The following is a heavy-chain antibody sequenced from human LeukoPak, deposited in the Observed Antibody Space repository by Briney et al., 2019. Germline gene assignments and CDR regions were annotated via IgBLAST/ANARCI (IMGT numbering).Heavy chain of an antibody. Sequence: PSQTLSLTCTVSGGSISSGSYYWSWIRQPAGKGLEWTGRIYTSGSTNYNPSLKSRVTISVDRSKNQFSLKLSSVTAANTAVYYCARGEGYDYVWGSYRYNYWGQGTLVTVSS. V-gene: IGHV4-61*02. CDR2: IYTSGST. D-gene: IGHD3-16*02. J-gene: IGHJ4*02. CDR1: GGSISSGSYY. CDR3: ARGEGYDYVWGSYRYNY.